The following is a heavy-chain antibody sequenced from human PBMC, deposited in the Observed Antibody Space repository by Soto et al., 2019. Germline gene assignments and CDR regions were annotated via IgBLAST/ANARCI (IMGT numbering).Heavy chain of an antibody. J-gene: IGHJ5*02. CDR3: ARMASFGSLNWFDP. V-gene: IGHV1-8*01. D-gene: IGHD5-18*01. Sequence: ASVKVSCKASGYTFTNNDVTWVRQATGQGLEWMGWMNPGSGDTGYAQKFQGRVTMTRNISIATAYMELISLRSEDTAIYYCARMASFGSLNWFDPWGQGTLVTVSS. CDR1: GYTFTNND. CDR2: MNPGSGDT.